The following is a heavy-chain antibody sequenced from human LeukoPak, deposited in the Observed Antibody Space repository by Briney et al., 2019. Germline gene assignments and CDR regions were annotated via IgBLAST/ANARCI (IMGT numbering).Heavy chain of an antibody. V-gene: IGHV1-46*01. CDR3: ARERETDYRFDP. D-gene: IGHD4/OR15-4a*01. CDR1: GYTFTSYY. J-gene: IGHJ5*02. CDR2: INPSGGST. Sequence: ASVKVSCKASGYTFTSYYMHWVRQAPGQGLEWMGIINPSGGSTSYAQKFQGRVTMTRDTSKNQFSLKLSSVTAADTAVYYCARERETDYRFDPWGQGTLVTVSS.